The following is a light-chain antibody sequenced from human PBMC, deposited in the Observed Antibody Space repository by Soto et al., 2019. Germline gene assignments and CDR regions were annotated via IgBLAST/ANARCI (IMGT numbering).Light chain of an antibody. CDR2: GAS. Sequence: DIQMTQSPSSVSASVGDTVTIHCRASQAIGSWLAWYQQKPGKAPRLLIYGASSMQTGVPSRFSGRGSGTDFALTISGLQPEDFATYYCQQANMFPYTFGQGTNLEI. CDR3: QQANMFPYT. J-gene: IGKJ2*01. V-gene: IGKV1-12*01. CDR1: QAIGSW.